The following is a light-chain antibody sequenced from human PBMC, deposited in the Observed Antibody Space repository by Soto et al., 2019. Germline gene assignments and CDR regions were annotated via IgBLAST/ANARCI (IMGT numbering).Light chain of an antibody. CDR3: QQLNNYPRT. Sequence: DLQLTQSPSFLSASIRDRVTITCRASQDISNYLAWYQQKPSKAPKLLIYAASTLQNGVPSRFSGSGSGTEFTLTITSLQPEDFATYYCQQLNNYPRTFGQGTKLEI. J-gene: IGKJ2*01. CDR2: AAS. V-gene: IGKV1-9*01. CDR1: QDISNY.